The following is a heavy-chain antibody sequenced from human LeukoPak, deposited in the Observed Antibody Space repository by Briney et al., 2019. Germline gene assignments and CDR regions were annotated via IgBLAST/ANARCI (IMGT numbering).Heavy chain of an antibody. V-gene: IGHV4-39*01. CDR3: ARHSTDFWSGYHPNDAFDI. J-gene: IGHJ3*02. Sequence: PSETLSLTCTVSVGSLSSSSYYWGWIRQPPGKGLGWVGSIYYSGSTYYNPSLKSRVTISVDTSKNQFSLKLSSVTAADTAVYYCARHSTDFWSGYHPNDAFDIWGQGTMVTVSS. CDR1: VGSLSSSSYY. CDR2: IYYSGST. D-gene: IGHD3-3*01.